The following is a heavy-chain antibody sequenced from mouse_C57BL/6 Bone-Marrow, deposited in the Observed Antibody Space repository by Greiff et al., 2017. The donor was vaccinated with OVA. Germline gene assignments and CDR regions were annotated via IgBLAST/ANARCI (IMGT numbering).Heavy chain of an antibody. V-gene: IGHV5-6*01. CDR1: GFTFSSYG. Sequence: EVHLVESGGDLVKPGGSLKLSCAASGFTFSSYGMSWVRQTPDKRLVWVATISSGGSYTYYPDSVKGRFTISRDNAKNTLYLQMSSLKSEDTAMYYCARHGDYGSFFDYWGQGTTLTVSS. D-gene: IGHD1-1*01. CDR3: ARHGDYGSFFDY. CDR2: ISSGGSYT. J-gene: IGHJ2*01.